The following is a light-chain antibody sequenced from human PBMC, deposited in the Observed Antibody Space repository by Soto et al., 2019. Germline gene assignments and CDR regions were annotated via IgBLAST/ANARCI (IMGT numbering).Light chain of an antibody. CDR2: HVS. Sequence: QSALTQPASVSGSPGQSITISCTGTSSDVGGYNYVSWYQQYPGKAPKLMIYHVSNRPSGVSNRFSGSKSGNSASLTISGLQAEDEADEYCSSYTSTSTYVFGTGTKLTVL. V-gene: IGLV2-14*01. CDR1: SSDVGGYNY. J-gene: IGLJ1*01. CDR3: SSYTSTSTYV.